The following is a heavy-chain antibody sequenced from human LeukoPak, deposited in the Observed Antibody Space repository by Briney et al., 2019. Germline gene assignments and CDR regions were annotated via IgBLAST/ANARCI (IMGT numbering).Heavy chain of an antibody. D-gene: IGHD1-26*01. CDR1: GYSFTSSC. J-gene: IGHJ3*01. CDR3: GMSGDRVPHQDDVFDV. V-gene: IGHV5-51*01. CDR2: IYPGDSGP. Sequence: GESLKISCKVSGYSFTSSCIGWVRPMPGKGLEWMGIIYPGDSGPTYSPSFQGQVTISVDKSINTAYLQWSSLQASDTAMYYCGMSGDRVPHQDDVFDVWGQGTMVTVST.